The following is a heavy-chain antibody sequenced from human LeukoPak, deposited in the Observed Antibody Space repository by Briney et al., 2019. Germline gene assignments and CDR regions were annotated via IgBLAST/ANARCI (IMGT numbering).Heavy chain of an antibody. CDR1: GFTFSSYE. CDR2: ISNSGSSGTRI. J-gene: IGHJ4*02. D-gene: IGHD6-19*01. V-gene: IGHV3-48*03. CDR3: AKASRQAAVASPLDY. Sequence: GGSLRLSCAASGFTFSSYEMNWVRQAPGKGLEWVSQISNSGSSGTRIYYADSVKGRFTISRDNSKNTLYLQMNSLRADDTAVYYCAKASRQAAVASPLDYWGQGSLVTVSS.